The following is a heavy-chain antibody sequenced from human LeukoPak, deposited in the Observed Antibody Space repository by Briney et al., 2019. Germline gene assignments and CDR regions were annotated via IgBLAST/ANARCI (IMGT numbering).Heavy chain of an antibody. V-gene: IGHV4-34*01. D-gene: IGHD3-3*01. J-gene: IGHJ5*02. Sequence: PSETLSLTCTVSGGSISSYYWSWIRQPPGKGLEWIGEINHSGSTNYNPSLKSRVTISVDTSKNQLSLKLSSVTAADTAVYYCARRRTYYDFWSGYYPQLATHTFDPWGQGTLVTVSS. CDR1: GGSISSYY. CDR2: INHSGST. CDR3: ARRRTYYDFWSGYYPQLATHTFDP.